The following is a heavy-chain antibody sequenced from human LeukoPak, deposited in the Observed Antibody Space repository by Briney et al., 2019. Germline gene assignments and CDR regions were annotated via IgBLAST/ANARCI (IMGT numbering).Heavy chain of an antibody. Sequence: GGSLRLSCAASGFIFDDYAMHWVRQAPGKGLEWVSGISSNSGGIGYADSVQGRFTISRDNAKNSLYLQMNSLRAEDTAVYYCARDGWNDVGGSFDYWGQGTLVTVSS. CDR1: GFIFDDYA. J-gene: IGHJ4*02. CDR3: ARDGWNDVGGSFDY. CDR2: ISSNSGGI. V-gene: IGHV3-9*01. D-gene: IGHD1-1*01.